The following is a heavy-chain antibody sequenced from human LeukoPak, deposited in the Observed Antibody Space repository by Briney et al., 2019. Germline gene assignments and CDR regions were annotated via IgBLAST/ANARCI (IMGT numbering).Heavy chain of an antibody. V-gene: IGHV3-74*01. D-gene: IGHD2-15*01. CDR3: ARDCYPGYFGY. Sequence: GGSLRLSCAASGFTFSSYWMHWVRQAPGKGLVWVSRINSEGSRTFYADSVKGRFTISRDNAKNTLYLQMNSLRAEDTAVYYCARDCYPGYFGYWGQGTLVTVSS. CDR1: GFTFSSYW. J-gene: IGHJ4*02. CDR2: INSEGSRT.